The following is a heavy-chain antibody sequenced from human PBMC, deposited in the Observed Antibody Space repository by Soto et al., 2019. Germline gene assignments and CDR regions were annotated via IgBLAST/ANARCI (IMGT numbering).Heavy chain of an antibody. CDR2: INHSGST. D-gene: IGHD2-15*01. J-gene: IGHJ6*03. V-gene: IGHV4-34*01. CDR1: GGSFSGYY. CDR3: ARGRAGKVVVAATGSLPKREAVMVV. Sequence: SETLSLTCAVYGGSFSGYYWSWIRQPPGKGLEWIGEINHSGSTNYNPSLKGRVTISVDTSKNQFSLKLSSVTAADTAVYYCARGRAGKVVVAATGSLPKREAVMVVWGKGTTVTVSS.